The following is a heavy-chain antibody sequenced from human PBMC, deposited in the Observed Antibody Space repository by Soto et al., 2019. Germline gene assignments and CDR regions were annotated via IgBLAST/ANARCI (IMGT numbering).Heavy chain of an antibody. CDR2: IWNDGNGY. V-gene: IGHV3-33*01. CDR1: GFTFNNYG. D-gene: IGHD6-13*01. Sequence: QVQLVESGGGVVQPGRSLRLSCAASGFTFNNYGMHWVRQAPGKGLEWVAVIWNDGNGYYYANSVKGRFTISRDNSKNTLYLQMSSLTAEDTGVYYCARRQISPPTRGAASARGGMDVWGQGTTVTVSS. CDR3: ARRQISPPTRGAASARGGMDV. J-gene: IGHJ6*02.